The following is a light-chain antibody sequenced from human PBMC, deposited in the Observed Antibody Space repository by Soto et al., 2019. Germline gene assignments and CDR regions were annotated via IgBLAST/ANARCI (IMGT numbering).Light chain of an antibody. J-gene: IGKJ1*01. Sequence: EIVLTQSPATLSLSPGERATLSCSVSQSVSSYLAWYQQKPGQAPRLLIYDASNRATGIPARFSGSGSGTDFTLSIIRLEPEDFAVYHCQQYGSLPPTFGQGTKVDIK. CDR1: QSVSSY. CDR3: QQYGSLPPT. V-gene: IGKV3-11*01. CDR2: DAS.